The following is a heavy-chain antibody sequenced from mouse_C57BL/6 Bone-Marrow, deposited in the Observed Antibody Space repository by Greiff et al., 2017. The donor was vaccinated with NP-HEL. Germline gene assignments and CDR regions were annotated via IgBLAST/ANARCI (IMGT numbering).Heavy chain of an antibody. CDR3: ASALYYGSSYCYWYFDV. D-gene: IGHD1-1*01. CDR1: GYTFTSYW. J-gene: IGHJ1*03. V-gene: IGHV1-64*01. Sequence: QVQLQQPGAELVKPGASVKLSCKASGYTFTSYWMTWVKQRPGQGLEWIGMIHPNSGSTNYNEKFKSKATLTVDKSSSTAYMQLSSLTSEDSAVYYYASALYYGSSYCYWYFDVWGKGTTVTVSS. CDR2: IHPNSGST.